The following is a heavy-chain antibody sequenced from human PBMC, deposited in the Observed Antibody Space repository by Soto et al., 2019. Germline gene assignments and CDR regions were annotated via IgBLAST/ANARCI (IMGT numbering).Heavy chain of an antibody. V-gene: IGHV3-23*01. Sequence: GGSLRLSCAASGFTFSSYAMSWVRQAPGKGLEWVSAISGSGGSTYYADSVKGRFTISRDNSKNTLYLQMNSLRAEDTAVYYCAKDGGAVAGPTGKGMDVWGQGTTVTVSS. CDR1: GFTFSSYA. CDR2: ISGSGGST. CDR3: AKDGGAVAGPTGKGMDV. D-gene: IGHD6-19*01. J-gene: IGHJ6*02.